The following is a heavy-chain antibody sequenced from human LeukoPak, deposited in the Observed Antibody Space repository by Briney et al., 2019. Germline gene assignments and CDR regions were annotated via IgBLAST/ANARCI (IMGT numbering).Heavy chain of an antibody. Sequence: ASVKISCKAIGYTFTSFYMQWVRQAPGQGLEWMGVINPSGGSTSYAQKFQGRVTMTRDTSTSTVYMELSSLRSEDTAVYYCARDLLRLGELSLNWFDPWGQGTLVTVSS. V-gene: IGHV1-46*01. CDR2: INPSGGST. J-gene: IGHJ5*02. CDR1: GYTFTSFY. CDR3: ARDLLRLGELSLNWFDP. D-gene: IGHD3-16*02.